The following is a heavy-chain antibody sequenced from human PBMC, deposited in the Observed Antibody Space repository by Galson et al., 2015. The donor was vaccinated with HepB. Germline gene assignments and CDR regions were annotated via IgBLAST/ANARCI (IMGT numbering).Heavy chain of an antibody. CDR3: ARESSIAEAFEI. CDR1: GDSVSSNSAA. CDR2: TYYRSKWSN. D-gene: IGHD6-6*01. Sequence: CAISGDSVSSNSAAWNRIRQSPSRGLEWLGRTYYRSKWSNDYAVSVKSRIIIKPDTSKNQFSLQLNSVTPEDTAVYYCARESSIAEAFEIWGQGTMVTVSS. J-gene: IGHJ3*02. V-gene: IGHV6-1*01.